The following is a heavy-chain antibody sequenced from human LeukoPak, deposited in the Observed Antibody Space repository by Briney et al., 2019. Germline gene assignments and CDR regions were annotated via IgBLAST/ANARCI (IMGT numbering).Heavy chain of an antibody. CDR3: ATDHQWRLLGY. CDR2: VDPEDDKN. J-gene: IGHJ4*02. Sequence: ASVKVSCKVSGNTLSELSMHWVRQAPGKGLEWMGGVDPEDDKNIYAQKFQGRVTMTEDTSTDTAYMELSNLRSEDTAVYYCATDHQWRLLGYWGQGTLVTVSS. V-gene: IGHV1-24*01. CDR1: GNTLSELS. D-gene: IGHD6-19*01.